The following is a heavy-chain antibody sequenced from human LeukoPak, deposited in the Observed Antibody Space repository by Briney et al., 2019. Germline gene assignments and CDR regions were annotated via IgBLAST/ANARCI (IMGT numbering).Heavy chain of an antibody. CDR3: ARGGSGWYFNTDY. J-gene: IGHJ4*02. Sequence: ASVKVSCKASGYTFTGYYMHWVRQAPGQGLGWMGWINPNSGGTNYAQKFQGRVTMTRDTSISTAYMELSRLRSDDTAVYYCARGGSGWYFNTDYWGQGTLVTVSS. CDR2: INPNSGGT. V-gene: IGHV1-2*02. CDR1: GYTFTGYY. D-gene: IGHD6-19*01.